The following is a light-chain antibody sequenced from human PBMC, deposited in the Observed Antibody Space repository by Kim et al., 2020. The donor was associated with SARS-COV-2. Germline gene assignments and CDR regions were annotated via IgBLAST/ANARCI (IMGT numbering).Light chain of an antibody. V-gene: IGLV2-14*03. CDR2: DVS. Sequence: QSVTISCTGTASDIGGYDYVSWYQQHPGKAPKVMISDVSSRPSGVSVRFSGSKSGNTASLTISGLQAEDEADYYCSSYTTTGSLVIFGGGTQLTVL. CDR3: SSYTTTGSLVI. CDR1: ASDIGGYDY. J-gene: IGLJ2*01.